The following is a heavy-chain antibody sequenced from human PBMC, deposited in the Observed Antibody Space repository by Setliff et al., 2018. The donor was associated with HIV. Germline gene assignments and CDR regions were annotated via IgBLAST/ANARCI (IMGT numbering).Heavy chain of an antibody. V-gene: IGHV3-74*01. D-gene: IGHD1-1*01. CDR3: ARGRDDDYYYYMDV. CDR1: GFAFSTYA. J-gene: IGHJ6*03. Sequence: GSLRLSCAASGFAFSTYAMHWVRQAPGKGLVWVSRSGPDGSDTNYADFVKGRFIISRDNARNMLYLQLNSLRAEDTAIYYCARGRDDDYYYYMDVWGKGTTVTVSS. CDR2: SGPDGSDT.